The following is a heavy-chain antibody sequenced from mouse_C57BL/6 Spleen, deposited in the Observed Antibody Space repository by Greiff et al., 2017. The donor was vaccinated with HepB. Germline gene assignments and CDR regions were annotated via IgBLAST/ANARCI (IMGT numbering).Heavy chain of an antibody. CDR2: ISDGGSYT. CDR3: ARDPYYGRSAAWFAY. J-gene: IGHJ3*01. D-gene: IGHD1-1*01. CDR1: GFTFSSYA. V-gene: IGHV5-4*01. Sequence: EVKLVESGGGLVKPGGSLKLSCAASGFTFSSYAMSWVRQTPEKRLEWVATISDGGSYTYYPDNVKGRFTISRDNAKNNLYLQMSHLKYEDTAMYYCARDPYYGRSAAWFAYGGQGTLVTVSA.